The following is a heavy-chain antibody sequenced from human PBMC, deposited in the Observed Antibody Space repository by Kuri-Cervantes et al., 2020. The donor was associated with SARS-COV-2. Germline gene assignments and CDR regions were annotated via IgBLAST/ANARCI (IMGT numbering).Heavy chain of an antibody. CDR1: GYSFTSYW. CDR2: IYPGDSDT. CDR3: SRLWSYDFWSGYHEAGVY. J-gene: IGHJ4*02. D-gene: IGHD3-3*01. V-gene: IGHV5-51*01. Sequence: GGSLRLSCKGSGYSFTSYWIGWVRQMPGKGLEWMGIIYPGDSDTRYSPSFQGQVTISADKSISTAYLQWSSLKASDTAMYYCSRLWSYDFWSGYHEAGVYWGQGTLVTVSS.